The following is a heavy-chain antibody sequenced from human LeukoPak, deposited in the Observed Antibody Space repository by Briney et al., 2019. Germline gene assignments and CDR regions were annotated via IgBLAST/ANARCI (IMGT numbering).Heavy chain of an antibody. D-gene: IGHD5-18*01. J-gene: IGHJ4*02. CDR3: ERQSDTANLGAY. CDR2: IDPDDSYT. CDR1: GYRFTNYW. V-gene: IGHV5-10-1*01. Sequence: GESLKISSKGSGYRFTNYWITWVRRMPGKGRKGMGRIDPDDSYTNYSPSFEGHVTISVDKSISTAYLQWSRLWASDTAMYYCERQSDTANLGAYWGQGTLVTVSS.